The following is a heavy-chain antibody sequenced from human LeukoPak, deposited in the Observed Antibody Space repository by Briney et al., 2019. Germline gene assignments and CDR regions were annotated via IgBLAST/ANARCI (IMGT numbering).Heavy chain of an antibody. Sequence: PSETLSLTCAVYGGSFSGYYWSWIRQPPGKGLEWIGEINHSGSTNYNPSLKSRVTISVDTPKNQFSLKLSSVTAADTAVYYCARYYYDSSGYSDAFDIWGQGTMVTVSS. D-gene: IGHD3-22*01. J-gene: IGHJ3*02. CDR3: ARYYYDSSGYSDAFDI. CDR2: INHSGST. V-gene: IGHV4-34*01. CDR1: GGSFSGYY.